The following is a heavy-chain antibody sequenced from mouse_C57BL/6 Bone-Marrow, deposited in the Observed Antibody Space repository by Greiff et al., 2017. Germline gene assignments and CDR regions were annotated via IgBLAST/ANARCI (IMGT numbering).Heavy chain of an antibody. V-gene: IGHV1-64*01. J-gene: IGHJ1*03. CDR3: ARDSSYEGLGV. CDR2: IHPNSGST. Sequence: QVQLKQPGAELVKPGASVKLSCKASGYTFTSYWMHWVKQRPGQGLEWIGMIHPNSGSTNYNEKFKSKATLTVDKSSSTAYMQLSSLTSEDSAVYYCARDSSYEGLGVWGTGTTVTVSS. D-gene: IGHD1-1*01. CDR1: GYTFTSYW.